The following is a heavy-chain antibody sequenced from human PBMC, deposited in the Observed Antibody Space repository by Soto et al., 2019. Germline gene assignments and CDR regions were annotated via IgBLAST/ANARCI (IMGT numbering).Heavy chain of an antibody. Sequence: QVQLVQSGAEVKKPGSSVKVSCKASGGTFTTYLISWVRQAPGQGLEWMGGITPIFGTTKYAQRFQGRVTLTADESTTTAYMELSSLRSEDTAVYYCAIEYSSSPPFYPIGYWGQGTLVTVSS. J-gene: IGHJ4*02. V-gene: IGHV1-69*01. CDR3: AIEYSSSPPFYPIGY. CDR1: GGTFTTYL. D-gene: IGHD6-6*01. CDR2: ITPIFGTT.